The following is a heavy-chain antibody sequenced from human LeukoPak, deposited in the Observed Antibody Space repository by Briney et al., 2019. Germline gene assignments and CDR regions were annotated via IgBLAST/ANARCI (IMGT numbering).Heavy chain of an antibody. CDR2: ISYDGSNK. V-gene: IGHV3-30-3*01. D-gene: IGHD6-19*01. Sequence: PGRSLRLSCAASGFTFSSYAMHWVRQAPGKGLEWVAVISYDGSNKYYADSVKGRFTISRDNSKNTLYLQMNSLRAEDTAVYYCARVTSVAGDGYWGQGTLVTVSS. CDR1: GFTFSSYA. J-gene: IGHJ4*02. CDR3: ARVTSVAGDGY.